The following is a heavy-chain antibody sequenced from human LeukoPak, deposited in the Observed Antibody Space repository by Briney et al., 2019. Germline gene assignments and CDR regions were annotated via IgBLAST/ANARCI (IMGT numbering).Heavy chain of an antibody. J-gene: IGHJ4*02. CDR1: GGAITNYY. CDR2: MYYSGST. CDR3: ARDPSGARGSGCFDY. D-gene: IGHD6-19*01. V-gene: IGHV4-59*12. Sequence: SETLSLTCTVSGGAITNYYWSWIRQPPGKGLEWIGYMYYSGSTNYNPSLKSRVTISLDTSKNQFSLKLTSVTAADTAVYYCARDPSGARGSGCFDYWGQGTLVTVSS.